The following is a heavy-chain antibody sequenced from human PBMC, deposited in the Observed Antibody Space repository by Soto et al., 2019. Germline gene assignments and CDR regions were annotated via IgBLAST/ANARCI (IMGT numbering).Heavy chain of an antibody. D-gene: IGHD1-26*01. Sequence: KQSQTLSLTCAISRDSVSSNSAAWNWIRQSPSRGLEWLGRTYYRSKWYNDYAVSVKSRITINPDTSKNQFSLQLNSVTPEDTAVYYCARAGGSYYEGRDNWFDPWGQGTLVTVSS. CDR2: TYYRSKWYN. CDR3: ARAGGSYYEGRDNWFDP. J-gene: IGHJ5*02. V-gene: IGHV6-1*01. CDR1: RDSVSSNSAA.